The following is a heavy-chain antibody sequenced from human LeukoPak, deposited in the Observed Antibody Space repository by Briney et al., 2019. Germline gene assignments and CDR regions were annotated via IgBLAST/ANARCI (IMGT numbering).Heavy chain of an antibody. CDR3: VKAILFGSVSYYAD. Sequence: GGSLRLSCSASGFTFSNFPMHWVRQAPGKGLEYVSAVSSDGGSTYYADSVRGGFTISRDNSKNTLSLEMGSLRAEDTAVYYCVKAILFGSVSYYADWGQGTLVTVSS. J-gene: IGHJ4*02. V-gene: IGHV3-64D*09. CDR1: GFTFSNFP. D-gene: IGHD3-22*01. CDR2: VSSDGGST.